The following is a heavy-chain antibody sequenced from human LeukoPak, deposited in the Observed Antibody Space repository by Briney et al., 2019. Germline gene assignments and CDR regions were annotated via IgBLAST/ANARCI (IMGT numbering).Heavy chain of an antibody. D-gene: IGHD3-22*01. J-gene: IGHJ4*02. V-gene: IGHV1-69*05. Sequence: SVKVSCKASGGTFSNYAINWVRQAPGQGLDWMGGIIPMFATVNYAQKFQGRVTITTDESTNTAYMELSDLRSEDTAVYYCARNHDNTGYYDAYFDYWGQGTLVTVSS. CDR3: ARNHDNTGYYDAYFDY. CDR2: IIPMFATV. CDR1: GGTFSNYA.